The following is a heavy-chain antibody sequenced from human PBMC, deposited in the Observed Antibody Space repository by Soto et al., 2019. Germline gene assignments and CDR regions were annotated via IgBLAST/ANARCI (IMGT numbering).Heavy chain of an antibody. CDR3: ARVGFDWNDDYYGMDV. CDR2: INHSGST. J-gene: IGHJ6*02. CDR1: GGSFSGYY. V-gene: IGHV4-34*01. D-gene: IGHD1-1*01. Sequence: QVQLQQWGAGLLKPSETLSLTCAVYGGSFSGYYWSWIRQPPGKGLEWIGEINHSGSTNYNPSLKCRVTISVDTSKNQFSLKRSSVTAAVTAVYSCARVGFDWNDDYYGMDVWGQGTTVTVSS.